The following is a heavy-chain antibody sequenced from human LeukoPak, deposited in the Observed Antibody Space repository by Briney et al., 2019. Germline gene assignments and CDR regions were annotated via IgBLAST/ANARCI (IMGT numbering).Heavy chain of an antibody. CDR3: ARGDNSIASFDY. CDR2: IYNSGST. J-gene: IGHJ4*02. CDR1: GGSTSGYR. V-gene: IGHV4-59*12. Sequence: SETLSLTCTVSGGSTSGYRWTWIRQPPGKGLEWIGYIYNSGSTTYNPSLKSRVTMSVDTSKNQFSLNLNSVTAADTAVYYCARGDNSIASFDYWGQGTLVTVSS. D-gene: IGHD4-23*01.